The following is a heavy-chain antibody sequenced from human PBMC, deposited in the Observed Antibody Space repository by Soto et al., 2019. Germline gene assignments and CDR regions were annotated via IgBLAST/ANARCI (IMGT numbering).Heavy chain of an antibody. Sequence: TSETLSLTCIVSGGSISSSNYYWNWIRQPPGQGLEWIGSSYYSGSSYYNPSLKSRVTISVDTSKNQFSLKLSSVTAADTAVYYCARYKPNYYYGMDVWGQGTTVTVS. V-gene: IGHV4-39*07. D-gene: IGHD1-20*01. J-gene: IGHJ6*02. CDR3: ARYKPNYYYGMDV. CDR1: GGSISSSNYY. CDR2: SYYSGSS.